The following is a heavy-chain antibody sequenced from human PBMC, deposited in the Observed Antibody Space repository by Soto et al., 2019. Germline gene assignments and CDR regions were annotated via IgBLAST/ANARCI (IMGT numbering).Heavy chain of an antibody. Sequence: TSETLSLTCTVSGGSISSGDYYWSWIRQPPGKGLEWIGYIYYSGSTYYNPSLKSRVTISVDTSKNQFSLKLSSVTAADTAVYYCARDVGYSGYHSDYWGQGTLVTVSS. J-gene: IGHJ4*02. V-gene: IGHV4-30-4*01. D-gene: IGHD5-12*01. CDR2: IYYSGST. CDR1: GGSISSGDYY. CDR3: ARDVGYSGYHSDY.